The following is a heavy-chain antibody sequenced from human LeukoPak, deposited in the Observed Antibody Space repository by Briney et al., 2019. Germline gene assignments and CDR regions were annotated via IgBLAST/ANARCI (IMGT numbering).Heavy chain of an antibody. CDR3: VKDQADYFDGSGSYFDH. V-gene: IGHV3-53*01. CDR1: GFTVSSNY. D-gene: IGHD3-22*01. Sequence: GGSLRLSCAASGFTVSSNYMNWVRQAPGRGLEWVSVISGGGDSEFYADSVKGRCTISRDNSKNMLYLEMSNLRAEDTAIYYCVKDQADYFDGSGSYFDHWGQGTLVTVSS. J-gene: IGHJ4*02. CDR2: ISGGGDSE.